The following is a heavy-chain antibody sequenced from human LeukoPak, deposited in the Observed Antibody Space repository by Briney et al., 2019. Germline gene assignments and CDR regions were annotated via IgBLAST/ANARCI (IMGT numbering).Heavy chain of an antibody. Sequence: ASVKVSCKVSGYTLTELSMHWVRQAPGKGLEWMGGFDPEDGETIYAQKFQGRVTMTEDTSTDTAYMELSSLRSEDTAVYCCATTLRTDIVATISIPFDYWGQGTLVTVSS. J-gene: IGHJ4*02. CDR1: GYTLTELS. CDR2: FDPEDGET. V-gene: IGHV1-24*01. CDR3: ATTLRTDIVATISIPFDY. D-gene: IGHD5-12*01.